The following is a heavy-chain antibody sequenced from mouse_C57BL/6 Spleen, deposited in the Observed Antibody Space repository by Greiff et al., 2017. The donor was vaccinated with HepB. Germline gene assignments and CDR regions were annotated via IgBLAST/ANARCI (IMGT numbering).Heavy chain of an antibody. D-gene: IGHD3-3*01. V-gene: IGHV1-9*01. Sequence: VQRVESGAELMKPGASVKLSCKATGYTFTGYWIEWVKQRPGHGLEWIGEILPGSGSTNYNEKFKGKATLTADTSSNTAYMQLSSLTTEDSAIYYCAVGGLRGFAYWGQGTLVTVSA. J-gene: IGHJ3*01. CDR1: GYTFTGYW. CDR2: ILPGSGST. CDR3: AVGGLRGFAY.